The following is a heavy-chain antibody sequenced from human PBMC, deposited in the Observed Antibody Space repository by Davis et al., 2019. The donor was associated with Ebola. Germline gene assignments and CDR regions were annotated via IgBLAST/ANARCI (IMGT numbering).Heavy chain of an antibody. CDR2: ISSSSSTI. Sequence: GGSLRLSCAASGFTFSSYSMNWVRQAPGKGLEWVSYISSSSSTIYYADSVKGRFTISRDNAKNSLYLQMNSLRDEDTAVYYCARGLITMVQGVIYYYYYYGMDVWGQGTTVTVSS. CDR1: GFTFSSYS. D-gene: IGHD3-10*01. V-gene: IGHV3-48*02. J-gene: IGHJ6*02. CDR3: ARGLITMVQGVIYYYYYYGMDV.